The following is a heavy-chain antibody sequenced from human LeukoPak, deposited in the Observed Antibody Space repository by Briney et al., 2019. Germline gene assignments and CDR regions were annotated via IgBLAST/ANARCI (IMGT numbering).Heavy chain of an antibody. V-gene: IGHV3-49*03. D-gene: IGHD1-26*01. J-gene: IGHJ4*02. CDR2: IRSKAYGGTT. CDR1: GFTFGDYA. CDR3: SAWELLNRRFNLDDY. Sequence: GGSLRLSCTASGFTFGDYAMSWFRQAPGKGLEWVGFIRSKAYGGTTEYAASVKGRFTISRDDSKSIAYLQMNSLKTEDTAVYYCSAWELLNRRFNLDDYWGQGTLVTVSS.